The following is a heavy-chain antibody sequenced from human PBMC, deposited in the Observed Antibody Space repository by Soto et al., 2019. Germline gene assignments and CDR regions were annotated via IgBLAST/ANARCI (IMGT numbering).Heavy chain of an antibody. CDR1: GGSISSGGYY. J-gene: IGHJ4*02. CDR2: ISYGGST. Sequence: PSETLSLTCTVSGGSISSGGYYWNWIRQHPGKGLEWIGYISYGGSTYYNPSLKSRVTISVDTSKNQFSLKLSSVTAADTAVYYCARLESGSYYPYWGQGTLVTVSS. CDR3: ARLESGSYYPY. V-gene: IGHV4-61*08. D-gene: IGHD1-26*01.